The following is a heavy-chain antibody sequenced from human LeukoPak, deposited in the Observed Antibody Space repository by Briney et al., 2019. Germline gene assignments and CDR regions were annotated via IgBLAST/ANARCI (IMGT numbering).Heavy chain of an antibody. D-gene: IGHD2-8*01. CDR1: SVSISRYN. CDR3: ACLSSNGRRAFDI. Sequence: SQTLSLTCTVSSVSISRYNCSWIRQPPGKGLERVGYINYSGNTTHNPSLTGRVTISVDMSKSQSSLKLSSVTAADTAVYYCACLSSNGRRAFDIWGQGTMVTVSS. J-gene: IGHJ3*02. V-gene: IGHV4-59*08. CDR2: INYSGNT.